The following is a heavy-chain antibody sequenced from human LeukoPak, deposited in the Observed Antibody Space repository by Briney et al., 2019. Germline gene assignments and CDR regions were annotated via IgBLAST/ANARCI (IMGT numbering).Heavy chain of an antibody. Sequence: PGGCLRLSSAASRYTFSIYSMNWVPHAPGKGLEWVSSISSSSSYIYYADSVKGRFTISRDNAKNSLYLQMNSLRAEETAVYYCARGGSNYDIVTGYSYFDYWGQGTLVTVSS. CDR1: RYTFSIYS. J-gene: IGHJ4*02. CDR3: ARGGSNYDIVTGYSYFDY. CDR2: ISSSSSYI. D-gene: IGHD3-9*01. V-gene: IGHV3-21*01.